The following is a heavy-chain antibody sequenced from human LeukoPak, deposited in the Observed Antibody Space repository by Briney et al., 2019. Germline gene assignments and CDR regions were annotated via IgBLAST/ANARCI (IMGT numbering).Heavy chain of an antibody. J-gene: IGHJ4*02. CDR2: ISAYNGNT. D-gene: IGHD2-15*01. CDR1: GGTFSSYA. V-gene: IGHV1-18*01. Sequence: ASVKVSCKASGGTFSSYAISWVRQAPGQGLEWMGWISAYNGNTNYAQKLQGRVTMTTDTSTSTAYMVLRSLRSDDTAVYYCARVVVAATGTPYYFDYWGQGTLVTVSS. CDR3: ARVVVAATGTPYYFDY.